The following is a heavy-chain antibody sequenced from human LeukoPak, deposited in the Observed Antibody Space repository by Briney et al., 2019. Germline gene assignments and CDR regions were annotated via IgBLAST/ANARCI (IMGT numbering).Heavy chain of an antibody. CDR1: GGSISSDDYY. D-gene: IGHD4-17*01. Sequence: SQTLSLTCTVSGGSISSDDYYWNWIRQPPGKGLEWIGHIYFSGSTYYNPSLESLLTMSLDTSKNQFSLKLTSVTAADTAVYYCARLNTYGDYVGPFDYWGQGTLVTVSS. J-gene: IGHJ4*02. V-gene: IGHV4-30-4*01. CDR2: IYFSGST. CDR3: ARLNTYGDYVGPFDY.